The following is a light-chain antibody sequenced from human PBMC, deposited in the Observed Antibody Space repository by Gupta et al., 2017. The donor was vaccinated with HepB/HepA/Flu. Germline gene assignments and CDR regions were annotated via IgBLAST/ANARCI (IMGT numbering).Light chain of an antibody. CDR1: KLGDKY. CDR2: QDS. CDR3: QAWDSSTGV. J-gene: IGLJ2*01. V-gene: IGLV3-1*01. Sequence: YELTQPPSVSVSPGPTARLTCSGDKLGDKYACWYQQKPGQSPVLVIYQDSKRPSGIPERFSGSNSGNTATLTISGTQAMDEADYYCQAWDSSTGVFGGGTKLTVL.